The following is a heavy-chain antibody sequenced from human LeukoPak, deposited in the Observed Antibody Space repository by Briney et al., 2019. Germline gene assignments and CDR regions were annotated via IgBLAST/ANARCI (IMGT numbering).Heavy chain of an antibody. V-gene: IGHV3-7*03. CDR3: AKVSYSGYELDY. J-gene: IGHJ4*02. CDR1: GLTFKNSW. D-gene: IGHD5-12*01. CDR2: LNQDGGEK. Sequence: GGSQRLSCAVFGLTFKNSWMTWVRQAPGKGLEWVATLNQDGGEKYYVDSVKGRFTISRDNAKNSLYLQMNSLRADDTAVYYCAKVSYSGYELDYWGQGTLVTVSS.